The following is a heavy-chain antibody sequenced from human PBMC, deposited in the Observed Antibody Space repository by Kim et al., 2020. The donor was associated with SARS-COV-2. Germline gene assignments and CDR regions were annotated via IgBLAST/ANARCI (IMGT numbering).Heavy chain of an antibody. Sequence: GGSLRLSCAASGFTLTRYGMHWVRQAPGKGLEWLAIISYHGDNKHYADSVKGRFTISRDISKNTLYLQMDSLRAEDTAVYYCAKDQVGTSLELDFWGQGTLVIVSS. V-gene: IGHV3-30*18. J-gene: IGHJ4*02. CDR2: ISYHGDNK. D-gene: IGHD1-1*01. CDR1: GFTLTRYG. CDR3: AKDQVGTSLELDF.